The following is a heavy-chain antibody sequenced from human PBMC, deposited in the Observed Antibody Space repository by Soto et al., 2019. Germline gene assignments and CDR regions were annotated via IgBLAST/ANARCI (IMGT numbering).Heavy chain of an antibody. J-gene: IGHJ5*02. Sequence: GGSLRLSCAASGFIFSDYYMSWIRQAPGKGLEWLAYISRDGNAIFYADSVIGRFTVSRDNAKNSLFLQMDDLRAEDTAMFFCARGAEMSSLTKWFDPWGQGXLVTVSS. CDR3: ARGAEMSSLTKWFDP. V-gene: IGHV3-11*01. CDR1: GFIFSDYY. CDR2: ISRDGNAI.